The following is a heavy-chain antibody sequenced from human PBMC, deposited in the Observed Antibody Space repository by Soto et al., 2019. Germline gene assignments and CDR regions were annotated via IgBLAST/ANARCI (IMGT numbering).Heavy chain of an antibody. CDR3: AREGYSGYYYYMDV. J-gene: IGHJ6*03. V-gene: IGHV4-31*03. Sequence: QVQLQESGPGLVKPSQTLSLTCTVSGGSISSGGYYWSWIRQHPGKGLEWIGYIYYSGSTYYNPSLKSRVTISVDTSKNQCSLKLSSVTAADTAVYYCAREGYSGYYYYMDVWGKGTTVTVSS. CDR2: IYYSGST. CDR1: GGSISSGGYY. D-gene: IGHD5-12*01.